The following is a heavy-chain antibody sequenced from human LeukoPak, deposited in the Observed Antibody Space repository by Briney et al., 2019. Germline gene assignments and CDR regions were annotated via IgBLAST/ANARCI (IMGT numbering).Heavy chain of an antibody. Sequence: PGRSLRLSCAASGFTFSNYGMHWVRQAPGKGLEWVAVIWNDGSNKYYADSVKGRFTIYRDNSKNTLYLQMNSLRAEDTAVYYCARDSYYGSGSSPEYWGQGTLVTVSS. CDR1: GFTFSNYG. CDR2: IWNDGSNK. CDR3: ARDSYYGSGSSPEY. D-gene: IGHD3-10*01. V-gene: IGHV3-33*01. J-gene: IGHJ4*02.